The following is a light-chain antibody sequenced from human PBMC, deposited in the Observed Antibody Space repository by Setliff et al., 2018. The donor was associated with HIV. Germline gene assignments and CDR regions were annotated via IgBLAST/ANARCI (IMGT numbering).Light chain of an antibody. V-gene: IGLV1-44*01. CDR1: SSNIGSNT. CDR3: AAWDDSLSVFV. CDR2: KNN. J-gene: IGLJ1*01. Sequence: QSVLTQPPPASGTPGQRVTISCSGSSSNIGSNTVNWYQQVPGTAPKLLIYKNNQRPSGVPDRFSGSKSGTSASLAISGLQSDDEADYYCAAWDDSLSVFVLGTGTKV.